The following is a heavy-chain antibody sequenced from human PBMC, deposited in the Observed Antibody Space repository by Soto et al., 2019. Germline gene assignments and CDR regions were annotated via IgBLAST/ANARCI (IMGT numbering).Heavy chain of an antibody. D-gene: IGHD6-13*01. V-gene: IGHV3-23*01. J-gene: IGHJ4*02. CDR1: GFSFSDYA. Sequence: LRLSCAASGFSFSDYAMSWVRQAPGKGLEWVSVISESGGSTHYADSVRGRFTVSRDDSKNSLSLRMNSLRDEDTAVYFCAKRSPYSSGWYSPIFDYWGQGALVTVSS. CDR2: ISESGGST. CDR3: AKRSPYSSGWYSPIFDY.